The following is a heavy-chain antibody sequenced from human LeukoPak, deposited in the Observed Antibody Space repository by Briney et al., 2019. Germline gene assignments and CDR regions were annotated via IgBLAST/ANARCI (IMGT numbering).Heavy chain of an antibody. CDR2: IRYDGSNK. V-gene: IGHV3-30*02. Sequence: GGSLRLSCAASGFTFSSYGMHWVRQAPGKGLEWVAFIRYDGSNKYYADSVKGRFTISRDNSKNTLYLQMNSLRAEDTAVYYCAKETYYYDSSGYYRSEYFQHWGQGTLVTVSS. J-gene: IGHJ1*01. CDR3: AKETYYYDSSGYYRSEYFQH. D-gene: IGHD3-22*01. CDR1: GFTFSSYG.